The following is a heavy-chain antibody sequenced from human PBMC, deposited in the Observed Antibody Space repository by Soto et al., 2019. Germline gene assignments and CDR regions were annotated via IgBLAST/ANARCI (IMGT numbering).Heavy chain of an antibody. CDR2: IYYSGST. V-gene: IGHV4-31*03. D-gene: IGHD2-2*01. CDR1: GGSISSGGYY. Sequence: PSETLSLTCTISGGSISSGGYYWSWIRKHPGKGLEWIGYIYYSGSTYYNPSLKSRVTISVDTSKNQFSLKLSSVTAADTAVYYCARDRVPAARDYYYYYYGMDVWGQGTTVTVSS. J-gene: IGHJ6*02. CDR3: ARDRVPAARDYYYYYYGMDV.